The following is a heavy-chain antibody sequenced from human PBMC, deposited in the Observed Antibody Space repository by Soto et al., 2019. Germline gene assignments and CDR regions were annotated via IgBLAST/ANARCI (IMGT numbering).Heavy chain of an antibody. Sequence: LRLSCEASGFTFSDSAMSWVRQAPGKGLEWVSGISGSGGRTDYADSVKGRFIISRDNSKNTLYLQMNSLRAEDTAVYYCAKYASSSWSLFDYWGQGTLVTVSS. J-gene: IGHJ4*02. V-gene: IGHV3-23*01. D-gene: IGHD6-13*01. CDR1: GFTFSDSA. CDR3: AKYASSSWSLFDY. CDR2: ISGSGGRT.